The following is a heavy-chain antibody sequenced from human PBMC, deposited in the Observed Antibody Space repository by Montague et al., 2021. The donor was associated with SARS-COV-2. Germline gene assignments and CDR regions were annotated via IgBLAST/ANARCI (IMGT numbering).Heavy chain of an antibody. V-gene: IGHV3-30*03. J-gene: IGHJ4*02. CDR2: ISHDGTIE. D-gene: IGHD3-16*01. CDR1: GFALGGHS. CDR3: ARDAYKAAWYFDL. Sequence: SLRLSCAASGFALGGHSVHWVRQAPGRGLMWLGDISHDGTIEDYADPVKGRFAISRDNAENTVYLQMNSLRVEDTAVYYCARDAYKAAWYFDLWGRGTLVTVSS.